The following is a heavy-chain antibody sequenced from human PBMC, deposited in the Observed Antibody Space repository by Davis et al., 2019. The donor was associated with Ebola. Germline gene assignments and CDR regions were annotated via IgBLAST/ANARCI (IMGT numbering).Heavy chain of an antibody. V-gene: IGHV3-21*04. D-gene: IGHD6-6*01. CDR3: AKDEYSSSLGEY. J-gene: IGHJ4*02. Sequence: GESLKISCAASGFTLSSYSMNWVRQAPGKGLEWVSSISSSSSYIYYADSVKGRFTISRDNSKNSLYLQMNSLRTEDTALYYCAKDEYSSSLGEYWGQGTLVTVSS. CDR2: ISSSSSYI. CDR1: GFTLSSYS.